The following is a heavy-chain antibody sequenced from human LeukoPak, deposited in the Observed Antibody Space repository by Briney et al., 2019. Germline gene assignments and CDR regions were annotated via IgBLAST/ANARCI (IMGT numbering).Heavy chain of an antibody. CDR1: GGSFSGYY. CDR2: INHSGST. Sequence: SETLSLTCAVYGGSFSGYYWSWIRQPPGKGLEWIGEINHSGSTNCNPSLKSRVTISVDTSKNQFSLKLSSVTAADTAVYYCARDGGGYYYDSSGYYYNYFDYWGQGTLVTVSS. D-gene: IGHD3-22*01. V-gene: IGHV4-34*01. J-gene: IGHJ4*02. CDR3: ARDGGGYYYDSSGYYYNYFDY.